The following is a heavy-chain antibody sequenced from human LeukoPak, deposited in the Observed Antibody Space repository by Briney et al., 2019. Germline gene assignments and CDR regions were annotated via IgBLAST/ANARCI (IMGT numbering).Heavy chain of an antibody. CDR2: IIPILGIA. CDR1: GGTFSSYA. J-gene: IGHJ4*02. D-gene: IGHD3-22*01. Sequence: GASVKVSCKASGGTFSSYAISWVRQAPGQGLEWMGRIIPILGIANYAQKFQGRVTITADKSMSTAYMELSSLRSEDTAVYYCARDYYDSSGYYSPLDYWGQGTLVTVSS. V-gene: IGHV1-69*04. CDR3: ARDYYDSSGYYSPLDY.